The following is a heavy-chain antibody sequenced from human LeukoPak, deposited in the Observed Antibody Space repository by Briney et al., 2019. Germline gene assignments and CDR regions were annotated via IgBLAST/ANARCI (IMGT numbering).Heavy chain of an antibody. V-gene: IGHV1-2*02. J-gene: IGHJ5*02. CDR2: INPNSGGT. CDR1: GYTFTGYY. Sequence: ASVKVSCKASGYTFTGYYMHWVRQAPGQGLGWMGWINPNSGGTNYAQKFQGRVTMTRDTSISTAYMELSRLRSDDTAVYYCARGGGVWYYDRGNWFDPWGQGTLVTVSS. D-gene: IGHD3-22*01. CDR3: ARGGGVWYYDRGNWFDP.